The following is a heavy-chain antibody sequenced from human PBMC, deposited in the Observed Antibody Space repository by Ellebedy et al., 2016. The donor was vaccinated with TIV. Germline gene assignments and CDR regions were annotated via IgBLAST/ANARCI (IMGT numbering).Heavy chain of an antibody. CDR1: GGSFSGYY. V-gene: IGHV4-34*01. CDR2: IHHSGST. Sequence: MPSETLSLTCAVYGGSFSGYYWSWIRQPTGKGLEWIGEIHHSGSTNYNPSLKSRVTISVDTSKNQFSLKLSSVTAADTAVYYCARGRKSTYCSGGSCYSTYYHVSYYGMDVWGQGTTVTVSS. D-gene: IGHD2-15*01. J-gene: IGHJ6*02. CDR3: ARGRKSTYCSGGSCYSTYYHVSYYGMDV.